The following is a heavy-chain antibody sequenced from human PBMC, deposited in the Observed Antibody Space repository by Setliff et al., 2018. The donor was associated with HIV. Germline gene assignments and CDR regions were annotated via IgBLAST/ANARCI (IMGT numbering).Heavy chain of an antibody. D-gene: IGHD3-10*01. V-gene: IGHV3-7*04. CDR2: MNRDGREK. CDR3: ARDPAFGAFDI. CDR1: GFTFSSSW. J-gene: IGHJ3*02. Sequence: PGGSLRLSCAASGFTFSSSWMTWVRQAPGRGLEYVAGMNRDGREKLYADSVKGRFGISRDNAKNSLYLQMSSLRTEDTAVYFCARDPAFGAFDIWGQGTMVTVSS.